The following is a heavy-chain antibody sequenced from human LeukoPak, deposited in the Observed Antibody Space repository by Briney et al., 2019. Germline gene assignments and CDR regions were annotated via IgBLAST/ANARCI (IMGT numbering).Heavy chain of an antibody. CDR1: VGSISSGNW. Sequence: NPSETLSLTCGVSVGSISSGNWWSWVRQSPGKGLEWIGEIYHNGTPNYNPSLKSRVTISADTFKNHFSLKLTSVTAADTAVYYCATAPILRGEGGEHYKYGMDVWGQGTTAIVSS. CDR3: ATAPILRGEGGEHYKYGMDV. D-gene: IGHD2-2*02. V-gene: IGHV4/OR15-8*01. CDR2: IYHNGTP. J-gene: IGHJ6*02.